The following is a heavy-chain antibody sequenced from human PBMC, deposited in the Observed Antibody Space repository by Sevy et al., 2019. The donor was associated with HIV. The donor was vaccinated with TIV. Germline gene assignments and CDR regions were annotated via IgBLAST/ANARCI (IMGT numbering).Heavy chain of an antibody. CDR1: GGSISSYY. D-gene: IGHD2-2*01. Sequence: SETLSLTCTVSGGSISSYYWSWIRQPAGKGLEWIGPIYTSGSTNYNPSLKSRVTMSVDTSKNQFSLKLSSVTAADTAVYYCARDSTNRVVPAYYGMDVWGQGTTVTVSS. J-gene: IGHJ6*02. CDR2: IYTSGST. CDR3: ARDSTNRVVPAYYGMDV. V-gene: IGHV4-4*07.